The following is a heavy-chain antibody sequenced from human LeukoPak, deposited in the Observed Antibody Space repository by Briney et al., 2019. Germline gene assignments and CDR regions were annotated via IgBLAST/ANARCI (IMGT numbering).Heavy chain of an antibody. CDR2: INPNSGGT. Sequence: ASVKVSCKASGYTFTAYYMHWVRQAPGQGLEWMGWINPNSGGTNYAQKFQGRVPMTRDTSISTAYMELSRLRSDDTAVYYCARDTSPSYDFWSGYYPRYGMDVWGQGTTVTVSS. V-gene: IGHV1-2*02. J-gene: IGHJ6*02. CDR1: GYTFTAYY. CDR3: ARDTSPSYDFWSGYYPRYGMDV. D-gene: IGHD3-3*01.